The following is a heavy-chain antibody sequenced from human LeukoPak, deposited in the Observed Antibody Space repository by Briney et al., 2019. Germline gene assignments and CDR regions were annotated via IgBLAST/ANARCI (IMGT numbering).Heavy chain of an antibody. J-gene: IGHJ4*02. CDR3: AREKLYYDILTGYPGVDY. Sequence: GGSLRLSCAASGFTFISYGMTWVRQSPGKGLEWVANIKQDGSEKYYVDSVKGRFTISRDNAKNSLYLQMNSLRAEDTAVYYCAREKLYYDILTGYPGVDYWGQGTLVTVSS. CDR2: IKQDGSEK. CDR1: GFTFISYG. V-gene: IGHV3-7*01. D-gene: IGHD3-9*01.